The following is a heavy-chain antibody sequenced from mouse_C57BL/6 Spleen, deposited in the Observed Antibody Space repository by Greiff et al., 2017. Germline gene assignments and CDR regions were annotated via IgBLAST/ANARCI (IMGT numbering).Heavy chain of an antibody. D-gene: IGHD1-1*01. CDR1: EYESPSHD. Sequence: EVKLVESGGGLVQPGESLKLSCESNEYESPSHDMSWVRKTPEKRLELVAAINSDGGSTYYPDTMERRFIISRDNTKKTLYLPMSSLRSEDTALYYCARGGGRSDWYFDVWGTGTTVTVSS. V-gene: IGHV5-2*03. J-gene: IGHJ1*03. CDR2: INSDGGST. CDR3: ARGGGRSDWYFDV.